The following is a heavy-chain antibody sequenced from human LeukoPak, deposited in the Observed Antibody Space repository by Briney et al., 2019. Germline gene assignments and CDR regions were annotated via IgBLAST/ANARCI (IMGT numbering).Heavy chain of an antibody. D-gene: IGHD5-18*01. J-gene: IGHJ4*02. Sequence: GGSLRLSCAASGFTFSNYSMNWVRQAAGKWLEWVSSISSLSSYIYYADSLKGRFTISRDNAKNSLYLQMNSLRAEDTAVYYCARGGPRDGYDYWGQGTLVTVSS. CDR3: ARGGPRDGYDY. CDR2: ISSLSSYI. CDR1: GFTFSNYS. V-gene: IGHV3-21*01.